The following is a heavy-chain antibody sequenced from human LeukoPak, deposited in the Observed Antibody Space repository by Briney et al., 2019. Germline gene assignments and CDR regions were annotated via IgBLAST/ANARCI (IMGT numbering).Heavy chain of an antibody. J-gene: IGHJ4*02. D-gene: IGHD2-15*01. CDR1: GGSISSNSFY. CDR3: ARGSSVVALD. Sequence: SETLSLTCAVSGGSISSNSFYWGWIRQPPGKGLEWIGGIHYSGSTYYKPSLKSRVTLSVDTSKNQFSLKLTSVTAADTAVYYCARGSSVVALDWGQGTLVTVSS. CDR2: IHYSGST. V-gene: IGHV4-39*01.